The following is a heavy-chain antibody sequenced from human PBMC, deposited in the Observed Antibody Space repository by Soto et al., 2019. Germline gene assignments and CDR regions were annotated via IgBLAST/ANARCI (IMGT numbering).Heavy chain of an antibody. Sequence: SGTLCLTCTVSGGSISSYYWSWIRQPPGKGLEWIGYIYYSGSTNYNPTLKSRVTISLDMSKNQFILKLSSVTAADTAVYYCVRSPVYGGNYGMDVWGQGTTVTVSS. CDR1: GGSISSYY. D-gene: IGHD4-17*01. CDR2: IYYSGST. J-gene: IGHJ6*02. V-gene: IGHV4-59*01. CDR3: VRSPVYGGNYGMDV.